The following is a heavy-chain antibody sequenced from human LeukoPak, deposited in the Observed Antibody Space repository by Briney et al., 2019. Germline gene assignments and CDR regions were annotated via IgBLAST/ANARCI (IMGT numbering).Heavy chain of an antibody. CDR3: ARGRRYCSSTSCYEPAFDI. CDR1: GGSISSYY. CDR2: IYYSGST. V-gene: IGHV4-59*01. J-gene: IGHJ3*02. Sequence: SETLSLTCTVSGGSISSYYWSWIRQPPGKGLEWIGYIYYSGSTNYNPSLKSRVTISVDTFKNQFSLKLSSVTAADTAVYYCARGRRYCSSTSCYEPAFDIWGQGTMVTVSS. D-gene: IGHD2-2*01.